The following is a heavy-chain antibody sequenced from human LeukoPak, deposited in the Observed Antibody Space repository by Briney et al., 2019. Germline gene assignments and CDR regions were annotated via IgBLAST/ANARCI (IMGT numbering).Heavy chain of an antibody. D-gene: IGHD3-22*01. CDR2: INHSRTT. CDR3: ARVNSGYAWAVTHTKFDY. CDR1: GGSFSGYF. Sequence: PSETLSLTCAVNGGSFSGYFWTWIRQPPGKGLEWIGEINHSRTTNYNPSLQRRVTISVDTSKKHFSLSLSSVNAPDTAVYYCARVNSGYAWAVTHTKFDYWGQGTLVTVSS. V-gene: IGHV4-34*01. J-gene: IGHJ4*02.